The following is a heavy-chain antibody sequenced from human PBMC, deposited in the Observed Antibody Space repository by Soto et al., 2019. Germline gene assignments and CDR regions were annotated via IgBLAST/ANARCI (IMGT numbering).Heavy chain of an antibody. CDR3: AKGGSARPYYYYGMDV. D-gene: IGHD6-6*01. CDR1: GFTFSSYA. V-gene: IGHV3-23*01. Sequence: EVQLLESGGGLVQPGGSLRLSCAASGFTFSSYAMSWVRQAPGKGLEWVSAISGSGGSTYYADSVKGRFTISRDNSKNTLYLQMNSLRAEDTAVYYCAKGGSARPYYYYGMDVWGQGTTVTVSS. CDR2: ISGSGGST. J-gene: IGHJ6*02.